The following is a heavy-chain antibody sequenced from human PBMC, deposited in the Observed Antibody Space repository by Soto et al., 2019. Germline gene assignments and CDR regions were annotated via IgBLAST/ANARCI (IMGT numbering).Heavy chain of an antibody. CDR1: GFTFSSYG. CDR3: ARDQYCSGGSCVYYGMDV. CDR2: IWYDGSNK. J-gene: IGHJ6*02. Sequence: GGSLRLSCAASGFTFSSYGMHWVRQAPGKGLEWVAVIWYDGSNKYYADSVKGRFTISRDNSKNTLYLQMNSLRAEDTAVYYCARDQYCSGGSCVYYGMDVWGQGTTVTVS. V-gene: IGHV3-33*01. D-gene: IGHD2-15*01.